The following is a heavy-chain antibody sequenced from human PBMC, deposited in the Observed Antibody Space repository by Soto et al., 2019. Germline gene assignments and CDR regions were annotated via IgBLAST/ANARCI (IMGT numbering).Heavy chain of an antibody. J-gene: IGHJ6*02. Sequence: PGGSLRLSCAASGFAFSTYAMTWVRQAPGKGLEWVSVISGSGGSSYYADSVKGRFTISRDNSKNTLFLQMNGLRAEDTAVYYCAKVTKRAAAGRYEYYKYGMDVWGQETTVTVSS. V-gene: IGHV3-23*01. D-gene: IGHD6-13*01. CDR1: GFAFSTYA. CDR2: ISGSGGSS. CDR3: AKVTKRAAAGRYEYYKYGMDV.